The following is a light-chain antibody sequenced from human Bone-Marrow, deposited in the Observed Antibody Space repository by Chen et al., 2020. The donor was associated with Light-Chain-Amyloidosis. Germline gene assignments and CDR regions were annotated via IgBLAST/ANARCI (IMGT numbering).Light chain of an antibody. J-gene: IGLJ3*02. Sequence: SYVLTQSSSVSVAPGQTATIACGGNNIRSTSVHWYQQTPGQAPLLVVYDNSDRPSGIPERLSGSNSGNTATLTISRVEAGDEADYYCQVWDRSSDRPVFGGGTKLTVL. CDR3: QVWDRSSDRPV. CDR2: DNS. V-gene: IGLV3-21*02. CDR1: NIRSTS.